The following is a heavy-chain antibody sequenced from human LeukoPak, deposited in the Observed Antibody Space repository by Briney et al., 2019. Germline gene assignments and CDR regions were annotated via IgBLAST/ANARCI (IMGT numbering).Heavy chain of an antibody. D-gene: IGHD1-14*01. CDR1: GGSVSSYY. CDR3: ARHGTISSESYFDY. J-gene: IGHJ4*02. CDR2: IHNSGRT. Sequence: PSETLSLTCSVSGGSVSSYYWSWIRQSPGEGLEWIGYIHNSGRTNYNPSLKSRVTGFVDTSKNQVSLRLSSVTAADTAVYYCARHGTISSESYFDYWGQGALVTVSS. V-gene: IGHV4-59*08.